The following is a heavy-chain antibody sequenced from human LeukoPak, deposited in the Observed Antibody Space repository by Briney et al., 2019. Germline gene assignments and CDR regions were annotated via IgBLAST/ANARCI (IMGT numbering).Heavy chain of an antibody. CDR2: INHSGST. CDR1: GGSFSGYY. D-gene: IGHD6-19*01. Sequence: SETLSLTCAVYGGSFSGYYWSWIRHPPGKGLEWIGEINHSGSTNYNPSLKSRVTISVDTSKNQFSLKLSSVTAADTAVYYCARHIRGWAGEYYYYYYMDVWGKGTTVTISS. CDR3: ARHIRGWAGEYYYYYYMDV. V-gene: IGHV4-34*01. J-gene: IGHJ6*03.